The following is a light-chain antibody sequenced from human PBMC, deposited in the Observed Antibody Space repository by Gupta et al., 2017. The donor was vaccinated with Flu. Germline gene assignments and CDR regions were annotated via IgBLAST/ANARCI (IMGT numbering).Light chain of an antibody. J-gene: IGLJ2*01. CDR2: KDT. CDR1: TLSTQY. V-gene: IGLV3-25*03. Sequence: SYELTQPPSVSVSPGQTATITRSGNTLSTQYTYWYQQKPGQAPVLVIFKDTERPSGIPERFSGSNSGKTVTLTIGGVQAEDEAAYYCKSEDNSGTYWVFGGGTKLTV. CDR3: KSEDNSGTYWV.